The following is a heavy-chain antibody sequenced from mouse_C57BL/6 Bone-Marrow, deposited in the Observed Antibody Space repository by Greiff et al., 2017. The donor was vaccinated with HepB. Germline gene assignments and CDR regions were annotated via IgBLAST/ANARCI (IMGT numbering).Heavy chain of an antibody. V-gene: IGHV5-6*01. Sequence: EVQRVESGGDLVKPGGSLKLSCAASGFTFSSYGMSWVRQTPDKRLEWVATISSGGSYTYYPDSVKGRFTISRDNAKNTLYLQMSSLKSEDTAMYYCARIYSNPFAYWGQGTLVTVSA. CDR1: GFTFSSYG. CDR2: ISSGGSYT. D-gene: IGHD2-5*01. CDR3: ARIYSNPFAY. J-gene: IGHJ3*01.